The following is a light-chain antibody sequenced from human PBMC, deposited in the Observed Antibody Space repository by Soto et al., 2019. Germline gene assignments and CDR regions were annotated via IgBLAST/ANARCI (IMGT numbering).Light chain of an antibody. Sequence: VMAQSPASLSVSPDHLAPLPCRASQSVSSNLAWYQQKQGQAPRLLIYGASTRATGIPARFSGSGSGTEFTLTINSLQSEDFAVYYCQQYNNWPRTFAKGTKWIS. V-gene: IGKV3-15*01. CDR2: GAS. CDR3: QQYNNWPRT. CDR1: QSVSSN. J-gene: IGKJ1*01.